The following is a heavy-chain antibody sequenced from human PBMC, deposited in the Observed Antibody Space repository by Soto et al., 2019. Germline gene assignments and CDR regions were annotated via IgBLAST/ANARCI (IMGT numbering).Heavy chain of an antibody. CDR3: ARGERDYGSGYYYYYYMDV. J-gene: IGHJ6*03. Sequence: GGSLRLSCAASGFTFSDYYMSWIRQAPGRGLEWVSYISSSGKTIYYTDSVKGRFTISRDNAKNSLYLQINSLRAEDTAVYYCARGERDYGSGYYYYYYMDVWGKGTTVTVSS. V-gene: IGHV3-11*01. D-gene: IGHD3-10*01. CDR2: ISSSGKTI. CDR1: GFTFSDYY.